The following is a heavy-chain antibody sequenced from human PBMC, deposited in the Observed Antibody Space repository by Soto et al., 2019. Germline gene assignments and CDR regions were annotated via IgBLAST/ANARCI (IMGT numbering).Heavy chain of an antibody. CDR1: GFSFSSYG. CDR3: AKQECDWNDHFYY. CDR2: ISYDGTDE. V-gene: IGHV3-30*18. J-gene: IGHJ4*02. Sequence: QVQLVESGGGVVQPGRSLRLSCAASGFSFSSYGMHWVRQAPGKGLEWVAMISYDGTDEYYADSVKGRFTISRHNSKNAVYLQMNSLRAEDTAVYYCAKQECDWNDHFYYWGQGTLVTLSS. D-gene: IGHD1-1*01.